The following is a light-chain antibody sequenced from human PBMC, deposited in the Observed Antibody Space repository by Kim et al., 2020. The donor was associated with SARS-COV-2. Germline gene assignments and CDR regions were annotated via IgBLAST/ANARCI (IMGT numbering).Light chain of an antibody. J-gene: IGLJ2*01. CDR3: QAWDSSTAV. CDR2: EDS. CDR1: KLGDKY. V-gene: IGLV3-1*01. Sequence: SYELTQPPSMSVSPEQTASITCSGDKLGDKYACWYQQKPGQSPVLVIYEDSKRPSGIPERFSGSKSGNTATLTISGTQAMDEADYYCQAWDSSTAVFGGGTQLTV.